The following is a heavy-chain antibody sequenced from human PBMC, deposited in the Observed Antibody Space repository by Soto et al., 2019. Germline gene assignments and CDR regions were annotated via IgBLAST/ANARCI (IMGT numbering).Heavy chain of an antibody. D-gene: IGHD6-13*01. CDR3: AHPSHYKYSSTKAYGMDV. J-gene: IGHJ6*02. V-gene: IGHV2-5*02. Sequence: QITLKESGPTLVKPTQTLTLTCTFSGFSLSTSGVGVGWIRQPPGKALEWLALIYWDDDKRYSPSLKSRLTITKDTSKNQVVLTMTNMDPVDTATYYCAHPSHYKYSSTKAYGMDVWGQGTTVTVSS. CDR1: GFSLSTSGVG. CDR2: IYWDDDK.